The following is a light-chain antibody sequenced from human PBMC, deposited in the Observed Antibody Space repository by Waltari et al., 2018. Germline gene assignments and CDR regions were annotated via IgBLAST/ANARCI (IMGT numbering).Light chain of an antibody. J-gene: IGKJ1*01. CDR3: LQWGASQWT. CDR2: GAS. V-gene: IGKV3-20*01. Sequence: EIVLTQSPGNLSFSPGETATLSCRASQSVKSDYLTWYQQKPGQAPRLLVYGASSRATGIPDRFSGSGSGTDFTLTIRRLEPEDFAVFYCLQWGASQWTFGQGTRVEVK. CDR1: QSVKSDY.